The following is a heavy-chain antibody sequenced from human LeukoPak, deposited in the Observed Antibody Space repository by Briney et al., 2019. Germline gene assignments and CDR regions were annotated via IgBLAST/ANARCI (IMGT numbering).Heavy chain of an antibody. D-gene: IGHD2-21*02. Sequence: PGGSLRLSCAASGFTFSSYTINWVRQAPGKGLEWVSSISSSTYIYYADSVKGRFTISRDNAKNSLYLQMNSLRAEDTAVYYCARLAYCGGDCYSPLGEYDYWGQGTLVTVSS. CDR1: GFTFSSYT. CDR3: ARLAYCGGDCYSPLGEYDY. V-gene: IGHV3-21*01. CDR2: ISSSTYI. J-gene: IGHJ4*02.